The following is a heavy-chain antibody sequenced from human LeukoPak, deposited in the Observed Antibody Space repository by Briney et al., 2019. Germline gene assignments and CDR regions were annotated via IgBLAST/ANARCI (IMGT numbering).Heavy chain of an antibody. CDR2: ISSSGSTI. J-gene: IGHJ4*02. CDR1: GFTFSSYS. CDR3: ARAKGGGSCYEDY. D-gene: IGHD2-15*01. Sequence: GGSLRLSCAASGFTFSSYSMNWVRQAPGKGLEWVSYISSSGSTIYYADSVKGRFTISRDNAKNSLYLQMNSLRAEDTAVYYCARAKGGGSCYEDYWGQGTLVTVSS. V-gene: IGHV3-48*04.